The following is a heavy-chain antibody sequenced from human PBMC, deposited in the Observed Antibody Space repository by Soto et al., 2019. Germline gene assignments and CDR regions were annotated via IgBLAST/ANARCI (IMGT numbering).Heavy chain of an antibody. Sequence: GGSLRLSCAASGFTFSSYDMHWVRQATGKGLEWVSAIGTAGDTYYPGSVKGRFTISRENAKNSLYLQMNSLRAGDTAVYYCARMYRQQLDYYYMDVWGKGTTVTVSS. D-gene: IGHD6-13*01. V-gene: IGHV3-13*01. CDR1: GFTFSSYD. CDR3: ARMYRQQLDYYYMDV. CDR2: IGTAGDT. J-gene: IGHJ6*03.